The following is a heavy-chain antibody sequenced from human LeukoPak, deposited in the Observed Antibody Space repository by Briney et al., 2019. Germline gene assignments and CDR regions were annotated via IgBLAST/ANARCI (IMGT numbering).Heavy chain of an antibody. CDR2: VDPEDGET. CDR1: GYTFTDYY. D-gene: IGHD3-22*01. V-gene: IGHV1-69-2*01. CDR3: ASPMIVDDFAEYFQH. Sequence: ASVKVSCKAAGYTFTDYYIHWLQQAAGKRLEWMGRVDPEDGETIYAENYQCRATKTADRPNDTDNLELIRLRSEATAVCYCASPMIVDDFAEYFQHWGQGTTVTVSS. J-gene: IGHJ1*01.